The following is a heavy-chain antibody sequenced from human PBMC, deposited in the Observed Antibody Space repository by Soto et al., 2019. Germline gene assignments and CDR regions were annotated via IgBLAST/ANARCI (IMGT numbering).Heavy chain of an antibody. CDR2: INHSGST. CDR3: ARGVTTVTTYGYYYYYMDV. D-gene: IGHD4-17*01. CDR1: GGSFSGYY. J-gene: IGHJ6*03. V-gene: IGHV4-34*01. Sequence: SETLSLTCAVYGGSFSGYYWSWIRQPPGKGLEWIGEINHSGSTNYNPSLKSRVTISVDTSKNQFSLKLSSVTAADTAVYYCARGVTTVTTYGYYYYYMDVWGKGTTVTVSS.